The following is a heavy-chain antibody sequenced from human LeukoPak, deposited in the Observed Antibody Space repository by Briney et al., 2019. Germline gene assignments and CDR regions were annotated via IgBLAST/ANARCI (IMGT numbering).Heavy chain of an antibody. CDR2: IYYSGST. D-gene: IGHD3-3*01. J-gene: IGHJ5*02. CDR1: GGSISSHC. V-gene: IGHV4-59*11. CDR3: ARGVWSGYYYNWFDP. Sequence: SETLSLTCAVSGGSISSHCWNWIRQPPGKGLEWIGYIYYSGSTNYNPSLKSRVTISVDTSKNQFSLKLSSVTAADTAVYYCARGVWSGYYYNWFDPWGQGTLVTVSS.